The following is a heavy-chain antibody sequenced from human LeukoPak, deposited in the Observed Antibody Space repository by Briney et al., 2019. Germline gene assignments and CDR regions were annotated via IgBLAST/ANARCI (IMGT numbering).Heavy chain of an antibody. V-gene: IGHV3-30*18. CDR2: ISYDAESN. CDR1: GFTFSAYG. CDR3: AKSLGGDYGSGSYYVVFDS. J-gene: IGHJ4*02. Sequence: GGSLRLSCVTSGFTFSAYGMHWIRQVPGKGLEWVAVISYDAESNYHVDSVKGRFTISRDTSKNTLWLQMNSLRVDDTALYYCAKSLGGDYGSGSYYVVFDSWGQGTLVTVSS. D-gene: IGHD3-10*01.